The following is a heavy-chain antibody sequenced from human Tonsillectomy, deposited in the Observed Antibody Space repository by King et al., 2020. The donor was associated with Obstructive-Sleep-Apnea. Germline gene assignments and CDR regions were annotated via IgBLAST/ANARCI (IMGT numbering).Heavy chain of an antibody. CDR3: ARAPGISPHFDY. D-gene: IGHD3-10*01. CDR1: GGSISSSSYY. CDR2: IYYSGST. Sequence: QLQESGPGLVKPSETLSLTCTVSGGSISSSSYYWGWIRQPPGKGLEWIGSIYYSGSTYYNPSLKSRVTISVDTSKNQFSLKLSSVTAADTAVYYCARAPGISPHFDYWGQGTLVTVSS. V-gene: IGHV4-39*07. J-gene: IGHJ4*02.